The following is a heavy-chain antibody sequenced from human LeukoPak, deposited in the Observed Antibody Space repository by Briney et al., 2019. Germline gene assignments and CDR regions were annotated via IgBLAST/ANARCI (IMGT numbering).Heavy chain of an antibody. J-gene: IGHJ5*02. Sequence: SVKVSCKASGGTFSSYAISWVRQAPGQGLEWMGGIIPIFGTANYAQKFQGRVTITADKSTSTAYMELSSPRSEDTAVYYCARNSMVRGLKQYNWFDPWGQGALVTVSS. D-gene: IGHD3-10*01. V-gene: IGHV1-69*06. CDR2: IIPIFGTA. CDR1: GGTFSSYA. CDR3: ARNSMVRGLKQYNWFDP.